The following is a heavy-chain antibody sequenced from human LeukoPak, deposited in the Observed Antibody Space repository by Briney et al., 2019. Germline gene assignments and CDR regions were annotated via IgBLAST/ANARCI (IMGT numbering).Heavy chain of an antibody. J-gene: IGHJ4*02. V-gene: IGHV3-30*18. CDR3: AKSAYSDYYFDH. CDR1: GFSFSDYG. D-gene: IGHD4-11*01. CDR2: ISYDGSNY. Sequence: GGSLRLSCAASGFSFSDYGIHWVRQAPGKGLDWVAVISYDGSNYKYADSVKDRFTISRDNSKNTAYLQMNSLRPEDTAVYYCAKSAYSDYYFDHWGQGTLATVSS.